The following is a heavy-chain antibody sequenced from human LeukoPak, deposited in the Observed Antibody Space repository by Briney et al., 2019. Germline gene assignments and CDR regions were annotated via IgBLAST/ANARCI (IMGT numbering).Heavy chain of an antibody. Sequence: SSETLSLTCAVYGGSFSGYYWSWIRQPPGKGLEWIGEINHSGSTNYNPSLKSRVTISVDTSKNQFSLKLSSVTAADTAVYYCARGVVAIFGVVMAAYNWFDPWGQGTLVTVSS. V-gene: IGHV4-34*01. CDR2: INHSGST. D-gene: IGHD3-3*01. CDR1: GGSFSGYY. CDR3: ARGVVAIFGVVMAAYNWFDP. J-gene: IGHJ5*02.